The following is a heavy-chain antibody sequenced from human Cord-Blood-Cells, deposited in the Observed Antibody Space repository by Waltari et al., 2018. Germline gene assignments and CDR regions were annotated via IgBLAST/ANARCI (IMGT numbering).Heavy chain of an antibody. CDR2: FDPEDGET. J-gene: IGHJ4*02. V-gene: IGHV1-24*01. D-gene: IGHD2-2*01. Sequence: QVQLVQSGAEVKKTGASVKVSCQVCDYTLPELSLHWVRPDHGQGHEWMGGFDPEDGETIYAQKYQGRVTMTEDTSTDTAYMELSSLRSEDTAVYYCATAPYDYGDYWGQGTLVTVSS. CDR1: DYTLPELS. CDR3: ATAPYDYGDY.